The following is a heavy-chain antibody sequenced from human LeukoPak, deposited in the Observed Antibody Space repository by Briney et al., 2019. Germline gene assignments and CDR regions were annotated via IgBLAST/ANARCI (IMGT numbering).Heavy chain of an antibody. V-gene: IGHV1-69*02. CDR3: ARGPDMDWFDP. D-gene: IGHD1-14*01. CDR1: GGTFSSYT. J-gene: IGHJ5*02. Sequence: GASVKVSCKASGGTFSSYTISWVRQAPGQGLEWMGRIIPILGIANYAQKFQGRVTIIADKSTSTAYMELSSLRSEDTAVYYCARGPDMDWFDPWGQGTLVTVSS. CDR2: IIPILGIA.